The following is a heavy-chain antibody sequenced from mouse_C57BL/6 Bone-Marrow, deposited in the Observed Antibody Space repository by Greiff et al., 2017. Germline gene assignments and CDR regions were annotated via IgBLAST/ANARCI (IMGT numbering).Heavy chain of an antibody. D-gene: IGHD1-1*01. CDR3: ARSRYYGSSYKDYYAMDY. Sequence: DVKLVESGPELVKPGASVKISCKASGYSFTGYYMNWVKQSPEKSLEWIGEINPSTGGTTYNQKFKAKATLTVDKSSSTAYIQLKSLTAEDSAVYYCARSRYYGSSYKDYYAMDYWGQGTSVTVSS. J-gene: IGHJ4*01. V-gene: IGHV1-42*01. CDR2: INPSTGGT. CDR1: GYSFTGYY.